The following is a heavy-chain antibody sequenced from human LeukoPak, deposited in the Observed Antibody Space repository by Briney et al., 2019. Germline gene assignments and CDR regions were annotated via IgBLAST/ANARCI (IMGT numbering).Heavy chain of an antibody. CDR3: ATVPRITIFCGYDG. V-gene: IGHV1-8*01. CDR1: GYTFTSYD. J-gene: IGHJ4*02. D-gene: IGHD3-9*01. CDR2: MNPHSDNT. Sequence: ASVKVSCKASGYTFTSYDINWVRQATGQELEWMGWMNPHSDNTAYAQKFQGRVTMTKDTSTDTAYMELSSLRSEDTAVYYCATVPRITIFCGYDGWGQGTLDTVSS.